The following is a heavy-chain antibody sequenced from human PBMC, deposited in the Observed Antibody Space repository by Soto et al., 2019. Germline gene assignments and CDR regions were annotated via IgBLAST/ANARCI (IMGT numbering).Heavy chain of an antibody. D-gene: IGHD3-10*01. CDR3: AKDAVVLWFGELLYYYYYMDV. CDR2: ISWNSGSI. CDR1: GFTFDDYA. V-gene: IGHV3-9*01. Sequence: EVQLVESGGGLVQPGRSLRLSCAASGFTFDDYAMHWVRQAPGKGLEWVPGISWNSGSIGYADSVKGRFTISRDNAKNSLYLQMNSLRAEDTALYYCAKDAVVLWFGELLYYYYYMDVWGKGTTVTVSS. J-gene: IGHJ6*03.